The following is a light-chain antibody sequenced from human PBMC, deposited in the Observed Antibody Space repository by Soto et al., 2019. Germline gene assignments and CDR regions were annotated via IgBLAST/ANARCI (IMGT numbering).Light chain of an antibody. Sequence: QSALTQPASVSGSPGQSITISCTGTSSDVGGYNYVSWYQQHPGKAPKLLIYEVSNRPSGVSSRFSGSKSGDTASLTISGLQAEDEADYFCCSYTTTYTLVFGGGTKLTVL. CDR3: CSYTTTYTLV. V-gene: IGLV2-14*01. CDR2: EVS. J-gene: IGLJ3*02. CDR1: SSDVGGYNY.